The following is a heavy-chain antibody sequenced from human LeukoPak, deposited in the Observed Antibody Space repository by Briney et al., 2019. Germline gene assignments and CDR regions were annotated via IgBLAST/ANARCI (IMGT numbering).Heavy chain of an antibody. CDR2: INHSGST. CDR1: GGSFSGYY. D-gene: IGHD2-8*01. Sequence: SETLSLTCAVYGGSFSGYYWSWIRQPPGKGLEWIGEINHSGSTNYNPSLKSRVTISVDTSKNQFSLKLSSVTAADTAVYYCARGPIVLMVYATVSWFDPWGQGTLVTVSS. V-gene: IGHV4-34*01. J-gene: IGHJ5*02. CDR3: ARGPIVLMVYATVSWFDP.